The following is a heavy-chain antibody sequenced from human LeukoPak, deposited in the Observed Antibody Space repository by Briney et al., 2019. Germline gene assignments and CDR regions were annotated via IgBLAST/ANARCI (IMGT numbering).Heavy chain of an antibody. Sequence: PSETLSLTCAVYGGSFSGYYWSWIRQPPGKGLEWIGEINHSGSTNYNPSLKSRVTISVDTSKNQFSLKLSSVTAADTAVYYCARGLSSPYYYYYYMDVWGKGTTVTVSS. CDR3: ARGLSSPYYYYYYMDV. CDR2: INHSGST. D-gene: IGHD6-6*01. J-gene: IGHJ6*03. V-gene: IGHV4-34*01. CDR1: GGSFSGYY.